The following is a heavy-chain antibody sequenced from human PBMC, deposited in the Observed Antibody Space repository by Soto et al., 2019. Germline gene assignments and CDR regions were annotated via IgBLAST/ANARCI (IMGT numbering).Heavy chain of an antibody. J-gene: IGHJ3*02. CDR3: ARDRTYYYGSGSYYNPSFDI. D-gene: IGHD3-10*01. V-gene: IGHV3-48*02. CDR1: GFTFSSYA. Sequence: GGSLRLSCAASGFTFSSYAMNWVRQAPGKGLEWVSYISSSSSTIYYADSVKGRFTISRDNAKNSLYLQMNSLRDEDTAVYYCARDRTYYYGSGSYYNPSFDIWGQGTMVTLSS. CDR2: ISSSSSTI.